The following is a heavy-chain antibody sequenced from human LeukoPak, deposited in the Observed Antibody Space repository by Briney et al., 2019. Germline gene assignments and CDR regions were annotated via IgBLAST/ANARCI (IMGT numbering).Heavy chain of an antibody. CDR3: ARASLNSHGYGWFFDQ. CDR1: GLTVNTTY. J-gene: IGHJ4*02. V-gene: IGHV3-53*01. Sequence: GGSLRLSCAVSGLTVNTTYLTWVREAPGKGLEGVSMIYSGGNTHHADSVKGRCTISRDNSKNTVYLQVSSLRAEDTAVYYCARASLNSHGYGWFFDQWGQGALVTVSS. CDR2: IYSGGNT. D-gene: IGHD5-18*01.